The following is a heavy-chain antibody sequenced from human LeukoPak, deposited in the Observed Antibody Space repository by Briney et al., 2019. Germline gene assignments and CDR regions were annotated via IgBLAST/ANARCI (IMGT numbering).Heavy chain of an antibody. CDR3: ARDVGPGGDYFDY. CDR2: ISYDGSNK. Sequence: PGRSLRLSCAASGFTFSSYAMHWVRQAPGKGLEWVAVISYDGSNKYYADSVKGRFTISRDNSKNTLYLQMNSLSAEDTAVYYCARDVGPGGDYFDYWGQGTLVTVSS. V-gene: IGHV3-30*04. D-gene: IGHD3-10*01. J-gene: IGHJ4*02. CDR1: GFTFSSYA.